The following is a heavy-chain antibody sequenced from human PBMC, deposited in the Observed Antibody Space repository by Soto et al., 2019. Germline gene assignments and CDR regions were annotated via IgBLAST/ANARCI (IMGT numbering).Heavy chain of an antibody. CDR2: ISYDGGNI. CDR1: GFTFSSYD. Sequence: QVQLVESGGGVVQPGRSLRLSCAASGFTFSSYDIHWVRQTPGKGLEWVAFISYDGGNIYYADSVKGRFTISRDSSKNKPFLQMNSLRAEDTAVYYCAKVMITFGGSRYGLDVWGQGTTVTVSS. CDR3: AKVMITFGGSRYGLDV. J-gene: IGHJ6*02. D-gene: IGHD3-16*01. V-gene: IGHV3-30*18.